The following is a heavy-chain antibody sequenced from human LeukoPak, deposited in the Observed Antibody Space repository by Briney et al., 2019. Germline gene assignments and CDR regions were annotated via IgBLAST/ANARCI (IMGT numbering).Heavy chain of an antibody. D-gene: IGHD6-6*01. V-gene: IGHV3-23*01. J-gene: IGHJ4*02. Sequence: GGSLRLSCAASGFTFSSYAMSWVRQPPGKGLEWVSAISGSGGSTSYADSVKGRFTISRDNSKITLYLQMNSLRAEDTAVYDCANDRPRIAARTFDYWGQGTLVTVSS. CDR1: GFTFSSYA. CDR2: ISGSGGST. CDR3: ANDRPRIAARTFDY.